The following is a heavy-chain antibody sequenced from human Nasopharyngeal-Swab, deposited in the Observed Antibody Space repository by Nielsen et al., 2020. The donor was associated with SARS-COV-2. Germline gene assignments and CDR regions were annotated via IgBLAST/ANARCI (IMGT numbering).Heavy chain of an antibody. V-gene: IGHV3-21*01. J-gene: IGHJ4*02. CDR2: ISSSGDYI. CDR3: ARDTPAMFAY. Sequence: GESLKISCDASGFTFRSYSINWVRHAPGKGLEWVSAISSSGDYIYHAASVKGRFTISRNNAKNSVYLQMNSLRAEDMAVYYCARDTPAMFAYWGQGMLVTVSS. CDR1: GFTFRSYS.